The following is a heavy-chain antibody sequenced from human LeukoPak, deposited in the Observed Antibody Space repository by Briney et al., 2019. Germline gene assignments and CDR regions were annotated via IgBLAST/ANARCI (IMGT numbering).Heavy chain of an antibody. V-gene: IGHV3-23*01. Sequence: GGYLRLSCAASGLTFSSAVMAWVRQCPGKGLEWFASVSGNGDMTYYTDSVKGRFAISRDNSRNTLFLQLSGLTFDDTARYYCAKVDIVGSRKPGMDVWGQGTTVTVSS. CDR2: VSGNGDMT. J-gene: IGHJ6*02. D-gene: IGHD2-21*01. CDR3: AKVDIVGSRKPGMDV. CDR1: GLTFSSAV.